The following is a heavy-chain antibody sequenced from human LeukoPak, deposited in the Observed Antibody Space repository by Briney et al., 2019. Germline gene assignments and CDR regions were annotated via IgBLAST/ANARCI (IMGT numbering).Heavy chain of an antibody. D-gene: IGHD5-24*01. CDR3: ARDQRDGYTDTPRYFDY. CDR1: GYTFTSYY. J-gene: IGHJ4*02. Sequence: GASVKVSCKASGYTFTSYYMHWVRQAPGQGLEWMGIINPSGGSTSYAQKFQGRVTMTRDTSTSTVYMELSSLRSEDTAVYYCARDQRDGYTDTPRYFDYWGQGTLVTVSS. CDR2: INPSGGST. V-gene: IGHV1-46*03.